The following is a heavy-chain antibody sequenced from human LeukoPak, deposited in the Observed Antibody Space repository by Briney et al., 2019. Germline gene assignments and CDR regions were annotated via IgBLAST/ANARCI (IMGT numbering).Heavy chain of an antibody. CDR2: INHSGST. CDR1: GGSFSGYY. J-gene: IGHJ3*02. Sequence: SETLSLTCAVYGGSFSGYYWSWIRQPPGKGLEWIGEINHSGSTNYNPSLKSRVTISVDTSKNQFSLKLSSVTAADTAVYYCASLRPFRKSGPIDIWGQGTMVTVSS. V-gene: IGHV4-34*01. CDR3: ASLRPFRKSGPIDI.